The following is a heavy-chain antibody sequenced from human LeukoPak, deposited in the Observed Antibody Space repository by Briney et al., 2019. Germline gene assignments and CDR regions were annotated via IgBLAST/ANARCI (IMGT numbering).Heavy chain of an antibody. CDR1: GGTFSSYA. CDR2: VIPIFGKA. CDR3: ARGRSGGYNFDY. J-gene: IGHJ4*02. D-gene: IGHD6-25*01. Sequence: ASVKVSCKASGGTFSSYAISWVRQAPGQGREWMGGVIPIFGKANYAHKFQGRGTITTDESTNTAYMELSSLSSCDPAVYYCARGRSGGYNFDYCGQGTLATVSS. V-gene: IGHV1-69*05.